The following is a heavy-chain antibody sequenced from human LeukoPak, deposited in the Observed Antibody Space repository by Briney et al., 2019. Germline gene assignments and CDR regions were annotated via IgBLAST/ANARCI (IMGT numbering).Heavy chain of an antibody. CDR2: INPNSGGT. Sequence: ASVKVSCRASGYTFTGYYMHWVRQAPGQGLEWMGLINPNSGGTNYAQKFQGRVTMTRDTSISSAYMELSRLRSDDTAVYYCARGWQQWLVRGDFDYWGQGTLVTVSS. CDR3: ARGWQQWLVRGDFDY. D-gene: IGHD6-19*01. CDR1: GYTFTGYY. V-gene: IGHV1-2*06. J-gene: IGHJ4*02.